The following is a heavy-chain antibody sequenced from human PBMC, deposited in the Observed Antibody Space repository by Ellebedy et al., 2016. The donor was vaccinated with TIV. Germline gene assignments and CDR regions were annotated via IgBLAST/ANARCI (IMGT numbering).Heavy chain of an antibody. V-gene: IGHV1-58*02. J-gene: IGHJ2*01. CDR2: IVVGSGNT. CDR1: GFTFTSSA. D-gene: IGHD2-15*01. CDR3: AAAAPFIVVGDWYFDL. Sequence: AASVKVSCKASGFTFTSSAMQWVRQARGQRLEWIGWIVVGSGNTNYAQKFQERVTITRDMSTSTAYMELSSLRSEDTAVYYCAAAAPFIVVGDWYFDLWGRGTLVTVSS.